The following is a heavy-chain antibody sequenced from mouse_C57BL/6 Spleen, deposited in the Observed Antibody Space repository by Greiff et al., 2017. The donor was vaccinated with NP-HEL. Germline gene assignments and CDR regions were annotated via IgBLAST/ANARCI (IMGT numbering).Heavy chain of an antibody. D-gene: IGHD3-2*02. CDR3: ARDSSGYVDYFDY. CDR1: GYTFTSYW. V-gene: IGHV1-52*01. J-gene: IGHJ2*01. CDR2: IDPSDSET. Sequence: QVQLKQPGAELVRPGSSVKLSCKASGYTFTSYWMHWVKQRPIQGLEWIGNIDPSDSETHYNQKFKDKATLTVDKSSSTAYMQLSSLTSEDSAVYYCARDSSGYVDYFDYWGQGTTLTVSS.